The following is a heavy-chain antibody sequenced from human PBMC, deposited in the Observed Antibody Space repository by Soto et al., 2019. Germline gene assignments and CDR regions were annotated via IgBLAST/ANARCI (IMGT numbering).Heavy chain of an antibody. CDR2: IIPILGIA. D-gene: IGHD6-13*01. CDR3: ARARGSSWSPPHGMDV. J-gene: IGHJ6*02. V-gene: IGHV1-69*02. Sequence: QVQLVQSGAEVKKPGSSVKVSCKASGGTFSSYTISWVRQAPGQGLEWMGRIIPILGIANYAQKFQGRVTITADKAKSTADVELSSLRSEDTTVYYCARARGSSWSPPHGMDVWGQGTTVTVSS. CDR1: GGTFSSYT.